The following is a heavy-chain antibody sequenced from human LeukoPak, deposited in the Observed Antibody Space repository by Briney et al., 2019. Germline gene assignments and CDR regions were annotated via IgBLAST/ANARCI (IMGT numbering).Heavy chain of an antibody. CDR2: IVPFSGTP. CDR1: RGSSHG. Sequence: SVKVSCKASRGSSHGMNWVRQAPGQRLEWMGGIVPFSGTPNYAQRFRGRVTISTDESTTTAYLELSSLRFEDTAVYYCVRGARNYGLDSYYYMDVWGIGTTVTVSS. J-gene: IGHJ6*03. V-gene: IGHV1-69*05. CDR3: VRGARNYGLDSYYYMDV. D-gene: IGHD3-10*01.